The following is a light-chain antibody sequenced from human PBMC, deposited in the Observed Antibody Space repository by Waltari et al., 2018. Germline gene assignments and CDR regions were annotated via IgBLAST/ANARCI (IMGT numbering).Light chain of an antibody. J-gene: IGKJ4*01. CDR1: QGIRND. CDR3: LQDYNYPLT. Sequence: AIQLTPSPSSLSASVGDRVTITCRASQGIRNDLGWYQQKPGKAPKLLIYAASSLQSGVPSRFSGSGSGTDFTLTISSLQPEDFATYYCLQDYNYPLTFGGGTKVEIK. CDR2: AAS. V-gene: IGKV1-6*01.